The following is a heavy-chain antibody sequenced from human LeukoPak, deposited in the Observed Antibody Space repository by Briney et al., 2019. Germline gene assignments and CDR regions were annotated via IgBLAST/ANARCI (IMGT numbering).Heavy chain of an antibody. CDR3: VKTSEGNWNDPDYYYYYGMDV. Sequence: PGGSLRLSCSASGFTFSSYAMNWVRQAPGKGLEYVSAISSNGGSTYYADSVQGRFTISRDNSKNTLYLQMSSLRAEDTAVYYCVKTSEGNWNDPDYYYYYGMDVWGKGTTVTVSS. V-gene: IGHV3-64D*06. CDR2: ISSNGGST. CDR1: GFTFSSYA. D-gene: IGHD1-1*01. J-gene: IGHJ6*04.